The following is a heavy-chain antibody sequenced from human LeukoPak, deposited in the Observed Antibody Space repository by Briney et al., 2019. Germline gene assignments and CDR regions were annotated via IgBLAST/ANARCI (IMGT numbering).Heavy chain of an antibody. CDR2: ISGSGGST. Sequence: PGGSLRLSCAASGFTFSSYAMSWVRQAPGKGLEWVSAISGSGGSTYYADSVKGRFTISRDNSKNTLYLQMNSLRAEDTAVYYXXXXXXCSGGSCYGYYFDYWGQGTLVTVSS. CDR3: XXXXXCSGGSCYGYYFDY. D-gene: IGHD2-15*01. J-gene: IGHJ4*02. CDR1: GFTFSSYA. V-gene: IGHV3-23*01.